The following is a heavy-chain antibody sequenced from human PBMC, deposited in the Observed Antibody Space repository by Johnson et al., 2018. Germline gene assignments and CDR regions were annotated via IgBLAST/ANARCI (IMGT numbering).Heavy chain of an antibody. Sequence: EVQLLESGGGLVKPGRSLRLSCTASGFAFSTYAMNWIRQAPGKGLEWVGFIRSNTYGGTPEYAASVKGRFSISRDDSKRIAYLQMSSLKTGDTAVYYCTRSTSGLNSNQFYIWGLGTMVTVSS. J-gene: IGHJ3*02. CDR3: TRSTSGLNSNQFYI. CDR2: IRSNTYGGTP. CDR1: GFAFSTYA. D-gene: IGHD2-2*01. V-gene: IGHV3-49*05.